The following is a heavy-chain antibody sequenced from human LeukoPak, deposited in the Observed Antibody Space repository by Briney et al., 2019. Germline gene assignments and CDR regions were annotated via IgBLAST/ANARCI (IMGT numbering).Heavy chain of an antibody. CDR2: IIGSGGST. V-gene: IGHV3-23*01. J-gene: IGHJ4*02. CDR1: GFTFSSHA. D-gene: IGHD2-15*01. Sequence: GGSLRLSCAASGFTFSSHAVSWVRQAPGKGLEWVSAIIGSGGSTYYADSVKGRFTISRDNSKNTLYLQMNSLRAEDTAVYYCAREDIVVVVAATSFDYWGQGTLVTVSS. CDR3: AREDIVVVVAATSFDY.